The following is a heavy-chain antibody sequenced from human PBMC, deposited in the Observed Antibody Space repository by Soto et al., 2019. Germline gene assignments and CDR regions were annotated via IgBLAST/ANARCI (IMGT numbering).Heavy chain of an antibody. D-gene: IGHD3-16*01. V-gene: IGHV1-46*01. J-gene: IGHJ5*02. CDR2: SNPNGGST. CDR3: ARSSGGNYGIIIEGSNWFAP. Sequence: QVQLVQSGAEVKQPGASRKVSCKAPGNTFTGYYSHWGGQAPGQGLGWLGESNPNGGSTAYAQRFQGRVTMTRDTPTSTVYMQLTSLRSEDTAVYYCARSSGGNYGIIIEGSNWFAPWGQGTLVTVSS. CDR1: GNTFTGYY.